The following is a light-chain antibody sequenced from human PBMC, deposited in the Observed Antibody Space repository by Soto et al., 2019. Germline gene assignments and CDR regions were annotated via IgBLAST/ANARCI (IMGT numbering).Light chain of an antibody. CDR2: DVS. Sequence: QSALTQPASVSGSPGQSITISCTGTSSDIGGYSYVSWYQQHPGKARKLMIYDVSNRPSGVSNRFSGSKSGKTASLTISGLQAEDEADYYCSSYTSSSTVVFGGGNKLTVL. V-gene: IGLV2-14*03. CDR1: SSDIGGYSY. J-gene: IGLJ2*01. CDR3: SSYTSSSTVV.